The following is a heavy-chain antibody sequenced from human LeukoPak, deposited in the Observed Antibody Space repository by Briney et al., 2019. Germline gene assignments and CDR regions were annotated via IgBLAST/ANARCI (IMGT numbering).Heavy chain of an antibody. CDR2: INPSGGST. J-gene: IGHJ6*03. CDR3: ARSKTYYYESSGSYSVFDYYMDV. CDR1: GYTFTSYY. V-gene: IGHV1-46*01. Sequence: GASVKVSCKASGYTFTSYYMHWVRQAPGQGLEWMGIINPSGGSTSYAQKFQGRVTMTRDMSTSTVYMELSSLRSEDTAVYYCARSKTYYYESSGSYSVFDYYMDVWGKGTTVTVSS. D-gene: IGHD3-22*01.